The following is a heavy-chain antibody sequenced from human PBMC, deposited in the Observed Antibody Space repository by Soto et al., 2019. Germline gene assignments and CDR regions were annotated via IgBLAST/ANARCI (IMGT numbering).Heavy chain of an antibody. CDR1: GFTFSSYA. D-gene: IGHD3-9*01. V-gene: IGHV3-23*01. J-gene: IGHJ4*02. Sequence: LSLTCAASGFTFSSYAMSWVRQAPGKGLEWVSAISGSGGSTYYADSVKGRFTISRDNSKNTLYLQMNSLRAEDTAVYYCAKPLTYYDILTGYDYWGQGTLVTVSS. CDR2: ISGSGGST. CDR3: AKPLTYYDILTGYDY.